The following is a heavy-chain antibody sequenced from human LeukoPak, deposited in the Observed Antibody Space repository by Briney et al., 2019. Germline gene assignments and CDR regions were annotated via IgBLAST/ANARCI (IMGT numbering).Heavy chain of an antibody. CDR1: GFTFRSYG. Sequence: GGSLRLSCAASGFTFRSYGMSWVRQAPGKGLEWVSGISGSGDSTYYADSVKGRFTISRDNSKNTLYLQMNSLRAEDTAVYYCAKGGTMVRGVIPEENWGQGTLVTVSS. J-gene: IGHJ4*02. V-gene: IGHV3-23*01. CDR3: AKGGTMVRGVIPEEN. CDR2: ISGSGDST. D-gene: IGHD3-10*01.